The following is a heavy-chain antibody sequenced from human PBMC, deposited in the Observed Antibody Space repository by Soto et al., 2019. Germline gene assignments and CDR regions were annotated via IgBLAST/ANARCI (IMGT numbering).Heavy chain of an antibody. CDR1: GFNFTNHW. CDR2: ITSDGKSK. V-gene: IGHV3-74*01. D-gene: IGHD2-21*02. J-gene: IGHJ5*02. Sequence: VHLVESGGGLVQPGGSLRLSCAASGFNFTNHWMHWVRQAPGKGLVWVSRITSDGKSKAYAESVKGRFAISRDNAKNTVYLQMNGLTVEDPAVYYCARESGDWPLNWFDPWGQGTLVTVSS. CDR3: ARESGDWPLNWFDP.